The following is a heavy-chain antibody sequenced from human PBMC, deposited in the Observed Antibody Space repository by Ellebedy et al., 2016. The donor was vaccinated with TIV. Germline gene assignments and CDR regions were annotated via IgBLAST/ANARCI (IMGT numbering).Heavy chain of an antibody. CDR3: ARVPGYSSGWYPDWYFDL. CDR1: GGSISSYY. D-gene: IGHD6-19*01. CDR2: IYYSGST. Sequence: MPSETLSLTCTVSGGSISSYYWSWIRQPPGKGLEWIGYIYYSGSTNYNPSLKSRVTISVDTSKNPFSLKLSSVTAADTAVYYCARVPGYSSGWYPDWYFDLWGRGTLVTVSS. J-gene: IGHJ2*01. V-gene: IGHV4-59*01.